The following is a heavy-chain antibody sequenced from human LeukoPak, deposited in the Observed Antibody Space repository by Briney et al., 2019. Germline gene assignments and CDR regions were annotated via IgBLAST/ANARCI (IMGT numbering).Heavy chain of an antibody. CDR2: ISWNSGSI. J-gene: IGHJ6*02. D-gene: IGHD6-19*01. CDR3: AKDMGSLAVAGKGYYGMDV. CDR1: GFTFDGYA. V-gene: IGHV3-9*01. Sequence: GGSLRLSCAASGFTFDGYAMHWVRQAPGKGLEWVSGISWNSGSIGYADSVKGRFTISRDNAKNSLYLQMNSLRAEDTALYYYAKDMGSLAVAGKGYYGMDVWGQGTTVTVSS.